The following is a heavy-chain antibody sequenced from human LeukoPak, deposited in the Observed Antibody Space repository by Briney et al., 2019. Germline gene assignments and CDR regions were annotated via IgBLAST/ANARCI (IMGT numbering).Heavy chain of an antibody. D-gene: IGHD1-1*01. V-gene: IGHV4-61*02. CDR3: ARGNWNFAY. CDR1: GGSISSGSYF. Sequence: SETLSLTCTVSGGSISSGSYFWTWIRQPAGKGLEWIGRIFTSGSTNYNPSLGSRVTISVDTSKNQFSLKLSSVTAADTAVYYCARGNWNFAYWGQGTLVTVSS. CDR2: IFTSGST. J-gene: IGHJ4*02.